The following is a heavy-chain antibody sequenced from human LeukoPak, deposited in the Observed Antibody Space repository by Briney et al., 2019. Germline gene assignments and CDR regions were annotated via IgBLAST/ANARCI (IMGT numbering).Heavy chain of an antibody. CDR1: GDSISPYY. Sequence: PSETLSLTCTVSGDSISPYYWSWVRQPPGKRLEWVGYIYYIGTTKYNPSLKSRVTISLDTSKNQYSLKLNSVTAADTALYYFARHYYGSGRFLEHWGQGTLVTVSS. V-gene: IGHV4-59*08. J-gene: IGHJ4*02. CDR3: ARHYYGSGRFLEH. D-gene: IGHD3-10*01. CDR2: IYYIGTT.